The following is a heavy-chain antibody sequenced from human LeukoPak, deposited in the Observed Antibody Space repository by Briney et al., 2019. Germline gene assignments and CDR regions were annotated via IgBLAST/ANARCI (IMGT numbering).Heavy chain of an antibody. D-gene: IGHD6-19*01. CDR3: ASARHSFRSSGFGGREYYYYGMDV. Sequence: ASVKVSCKASGYTFTSYGISWVRQAPGQGLEWMGWISAYNGSTNYAQKLQGRVTMTTDTSTSTAYMELRSLRSDDTAVYYCASARHSFRSSGFGGREYYYYGMDVWGQGTTVTVSS. CDR1: GYTFTSYG. V-gene: IGHV1-18*01. CDR2: ISAYNGST. J-gene: IGHJ6*02.